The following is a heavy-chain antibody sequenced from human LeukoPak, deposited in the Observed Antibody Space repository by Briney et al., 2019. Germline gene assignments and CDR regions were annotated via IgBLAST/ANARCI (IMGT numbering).Heavy chain of an antibody. CDR3: ARTLSQVGYLEWLSTDYYSHFYMDV. Sequence: SETLSLTCTVSGASIRNYYWSWIRQPPGKGLEWIGYISYNGNTSYNPPLKSRVTISVDTSKNQFSLRLNSVTAADTALYYCARTLSQVGYLEWLSTDYYSHFYMDVWGKGTTVTVSS. V-gene: IGHV4-59*01. CDR2: ISYNGNT. J-gene: IGHJ6*03. CDR1: GASIRNYY. D-gene: IGHD3-3*01.